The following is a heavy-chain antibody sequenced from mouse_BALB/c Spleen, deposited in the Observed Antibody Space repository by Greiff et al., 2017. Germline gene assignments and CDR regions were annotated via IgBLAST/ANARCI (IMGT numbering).Heavy chain of an antibody. Sequence: VQLKQSGPSLVKPSQTLSLTCSVTGDSITSGYWNWIRKFPGNKLEYMGYISYSGSTYYNPSLKSRISITRDTSKNQYYLQLNSVTTEDTATYYCARRDYGSPYWYFDVWGAGTTVTVSS. D-gene: IGHD1-1*01. V-gene: IGHV3-8*02. CDR3: ARRDYGSPYWYFDV. CDR1: GDSITSGY. CDR2: ISYSGST. J-gene: IGHJ1*01.